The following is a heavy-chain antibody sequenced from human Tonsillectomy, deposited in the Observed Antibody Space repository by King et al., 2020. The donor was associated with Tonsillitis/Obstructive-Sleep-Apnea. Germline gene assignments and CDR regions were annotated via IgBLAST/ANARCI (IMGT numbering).Heavy chain of an antibody. D-gene: IGHD1-1*01. V-gene: IGHV3-33*06. CDR3: AKGGVQRHYMDV. CDR2: IWYDGSNK. Sequence: QLVQSGGGVVQPGRSLRLSCAASGFTFSSYGMHWVRQAPGKGLEWVAVIWYDGSNKYYADSVKGRFTISRDNSKNTLYLQMNSLRAEETAVFYCAKGGVQRHYMDVWGKGTTVTVAS. J-gene: IGHJ6*03. CDR1: GFTFSSYG.